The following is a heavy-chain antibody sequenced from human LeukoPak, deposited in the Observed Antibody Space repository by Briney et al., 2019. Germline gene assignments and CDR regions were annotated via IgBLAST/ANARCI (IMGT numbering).Heavy chain of an antibody. CDR1: GYTFTGYY. J-gene: IGHJ4*02. V-gene: IGHV1-2*02. CDR3: AREGGDGDLLFSDY. D-gene: IGHD4-17*01. CDR2: INPNSGGT. Sequence: ASVKVSCKASGYTFTGYYMHWVRQAPGQGLEWMGWINPNSGGTNYAQKFQGRVTMTRDTSISTAYMELSRLRSDDTAVYYCAREGGDGDLLFSDYWGQGTLVTVSS.